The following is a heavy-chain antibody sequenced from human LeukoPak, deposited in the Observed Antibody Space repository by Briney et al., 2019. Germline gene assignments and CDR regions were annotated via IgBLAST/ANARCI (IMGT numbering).Heavy chain of an antibody. CDR3: ARSESGYFDY. CDR1: GITLSVYW. J-gene: IGHJ4*02. Sequence: PGGSLRLSCAASGITLSVYWMSWVRQAPGKGLEWVANIKQDGSEKYYRDSVQGRFTISRDNAKNSLYLQMNSLRAEDTAVYYCARSESGYFDYWGQGSLVTVSS. V-gene: IGHV3-7*01. CDR2: IKQDGSEK.